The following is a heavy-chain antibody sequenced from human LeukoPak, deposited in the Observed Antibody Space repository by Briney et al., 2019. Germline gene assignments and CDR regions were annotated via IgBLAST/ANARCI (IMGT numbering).Heavy chain of an antibody. J-gene: IGHJ4*02. V-gene: IGHV3-33*08. CDR1: GFTFSSYA. CDR2: IWYDESNR. D-gene: IGHD3-22*01. Sequence: GGSLRLSCAASGFTFSSYAMSWVRQAPGKGPEWVAVIWYDESNRYYADSVKGRFTISRDNSKNTLYLQMNSLRAEDTALYYCARDGSDSSGYGLDYWGQGTLVTVSS. CDR3: ARDGSDSSGYGLDY.